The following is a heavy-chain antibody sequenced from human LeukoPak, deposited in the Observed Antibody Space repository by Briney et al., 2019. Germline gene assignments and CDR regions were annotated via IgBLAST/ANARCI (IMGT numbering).Heavy chain of an antibody. J-gene: IGHJ4*02. V-gene: IGHV4-39*07. D-gene: IGHD3-10*01. CDR3: AREVGGSGSYYNPTYYFDY. Sequence: SETLSLTCTVSGGSISSSSSYWGWIRQPPGKGLEWIGSIYYSGSTNYNPSLKSRVTISVDTSKNQFSLKLSSVTAADTAVYYCAREVGGSGSYYNPTYYFDYWGQGTLVTVSS. CDR1: GGSISSSSSY. CDR2: IYYSGST.